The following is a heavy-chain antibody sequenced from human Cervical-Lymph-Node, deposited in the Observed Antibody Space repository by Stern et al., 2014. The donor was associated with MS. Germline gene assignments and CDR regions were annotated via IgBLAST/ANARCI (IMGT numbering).Heavy chain of an antibody. J-gene: IGHJ4*02. CDR2: VSNEGSKQ. V-gene: IGHV3-30-3*01. Sequence: VQLVEFGGGVVQPGRPLRLSCAASGFIFSNYAMHWVRRAPGKGLDWVAFVSNEGSKQFYADSVKGRFTISRDNANNTLYLQMNSLRPEDTAVYYCGRDTCRGGGCYFRYWGQGILITVSS. CDR3: GRDTCRGGGCYFRY. D-gene: IGHD2-15*01. CDR1: GFIFSNYA.